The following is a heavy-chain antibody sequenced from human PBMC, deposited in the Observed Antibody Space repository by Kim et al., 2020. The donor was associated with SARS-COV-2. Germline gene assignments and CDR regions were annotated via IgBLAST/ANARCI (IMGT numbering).Heavy chain of an antibody. J-gene: IGHJ6*02. D-gene: IGHD6-25*01. V-gene: IGHV3-11*04. CDR3: ARDRGYRSGMDV. Sequence: YSADSVKGPFTISRDNAKNSLYLQMNSLRAEDTAVYYCARDRGYRSGMDVWGQGTTVTVSS.